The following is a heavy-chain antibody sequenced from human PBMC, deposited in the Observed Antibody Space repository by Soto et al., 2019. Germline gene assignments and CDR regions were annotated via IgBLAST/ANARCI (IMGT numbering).Heavy chain of an antibody. J-gene: IGHJ4*02. Sequence: GGSLRLSCAASGFTFNTYAMSWVRQAPGKGLEWVSGISGTGDDTYYAGSVKGRFTISRDNSTTTVYMELSSLRSEDTAVYYCARELRYCSGGSCLPHFDYWGQGTLVTVSS. D-gene: IGHD2-15*01. CDR3: ARELRYCSGGSCLPHFDY. CDR1: GFTFNTYA. V-gene: IGHV3-23*01. CDR2: ISGTGDDT.